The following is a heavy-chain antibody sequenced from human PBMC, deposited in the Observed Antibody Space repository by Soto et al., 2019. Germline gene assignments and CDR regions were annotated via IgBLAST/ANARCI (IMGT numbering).Heavy chain of an antibody. CDR3: ARDPRGYNLVEYFDY. D-gene: IGHD5-12*01. Sequence: QVQLVQSGAEVKKPGSSVKVSCKASGGTFSSYAISWVRQAPGQGLEWMGGIIPIFGTANYAQKFQGRVTITADESTSTDYMELSSLRSEDTAVYYCARDPRGYNLVEYFDYWGQGTLVTVSS. J-gene: IGHJ4*02. CDR1: GGTFSSYA. V-gene: IGHV1-69*01. CDR2: IIPIFGTA.